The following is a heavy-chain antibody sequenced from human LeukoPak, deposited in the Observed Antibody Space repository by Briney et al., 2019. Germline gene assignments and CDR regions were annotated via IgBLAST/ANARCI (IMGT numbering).Heavy chain of an antibody. CDR2: IIPIFGTA. D-gene: IGHD6-13*01. CDR1: GGTFSSYA. J-gene: IGHJ6*03. V-gene: IGHV1-69*05. CDR3: ARGVAAAGNYYYCYMDV. Sequence: RASVKVSCKASGGTFSSYAISWVRQAPGQGLEWMGGIIPIFGTANYAQKFQGRVTITTDESTSTAYMELSSLRSEDTAVYYCARGVAAAGNYYYCYMDVWGKGTTVTVSS.